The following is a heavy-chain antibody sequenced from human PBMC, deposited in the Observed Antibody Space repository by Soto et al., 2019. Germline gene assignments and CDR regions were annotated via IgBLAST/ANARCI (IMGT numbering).Heavy chain of an antibody. V-gene: IGHV3-23*01. J-gene: IGHJ4*02. CDR1: GFTFSIYV. CDR3: AKDGSATLSDY. CDR2: ISGGGGST. Sequence: EVPLLESGGGLVQPGGSLRLSCAASGFTFSIYVMSWVRQAPGKGLEWVSGISGGGGSTYYADSVKGRFTISRDNSKTPLYLQMTSLRAEDTAVYYCAKDGSATLSDYWGQGTLVTVSS.